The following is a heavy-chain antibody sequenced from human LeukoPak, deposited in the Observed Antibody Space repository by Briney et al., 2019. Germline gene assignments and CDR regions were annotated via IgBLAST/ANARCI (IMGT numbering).Heavy chain of an antibody. J-gene: IGHJ6*02. V-gene: IGHV1-18*01. Sequence: ASVKDSCKASGYTFTSYGISWVRQAPGQGLEWMGWISAYNGNTNYAQKLQGRVTMTTDTFTSTAYMELRSLRSDDTAVYYCARALYYYGSGSYYTSPNYYGMDVWGQGTTVTVSS. D-gene: IGHD3-10*01. CDR2: ISAYNGNT. CDR3: ARALYYYGSGSYYTSPNYYGMDV. CDR1: GYTFTSYG.